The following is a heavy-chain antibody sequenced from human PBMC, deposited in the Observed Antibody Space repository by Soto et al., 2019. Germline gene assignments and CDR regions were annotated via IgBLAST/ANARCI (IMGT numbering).Heavy chain of an antibody. CDR2: ISYDGSNK. CDR1: GFTFSSYA. Sequence: HPGGSLRLSCAAFGFTFSSYAMHWVRQAPGKGLEWVAVISYDGSNKYYADSVKGRFTISRDNSKNTQYLQMNSLRAEDTAVYYCARERGIYYYDSSGSPGPSGGFDPWGQGTLVTVSS. D-gene: IGHD3-22*01. CDR3: ARERGIYYYDSSGSPGPSGGFDP. V-gene: IGHV3-30-3*01. J-gene: IGHJ5*02.